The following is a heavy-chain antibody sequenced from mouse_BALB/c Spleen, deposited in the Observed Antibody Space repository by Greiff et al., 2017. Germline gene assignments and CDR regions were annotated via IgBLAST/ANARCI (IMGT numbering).Heavy chain of an antibody. CDR2: ILPGSGST. CDR1: GYTFSSYW. V-gene: IGHV1-9*01. J-gene: IGHJ1*01. D-gene: IGHD1-1*01. Sequence: QVQLKESGAELMKPGASVKISCKATGYTFSSYWIEWVKQRPGHGLEWIGEILPGSGSTNYNEKFKGKATFTADTSSNTAYMQLSSLTSEDSAVYYCARWGYGSSYWYFDVWGAGTTVTVAS. CDR3: ARWGYGSSYWYFDV.